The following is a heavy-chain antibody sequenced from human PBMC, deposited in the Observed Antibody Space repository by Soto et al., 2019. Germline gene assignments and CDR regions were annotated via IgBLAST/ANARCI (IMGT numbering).Heavy chain of an antibody. CDR1: GFPFDYYW. J-gene: IGHJ3*01. CDR2: VHSGGTTT. V-gene: IGHV3-74*01. CDR3: ARGDRGGFDL. D-gene: IGHD3-10*01. Sequence: PGGSLRLSCAASGFPFDYYWMHWVRQAPGKGLVRVSRVHSGGTTTTYADSVKGRFTISRDNARNTVSLQMSSLRAEDTAIYYCARGDRGGFDLWGHGTMVTVSS.